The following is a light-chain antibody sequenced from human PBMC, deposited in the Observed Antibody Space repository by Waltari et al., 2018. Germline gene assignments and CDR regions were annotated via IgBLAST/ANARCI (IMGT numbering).Light chain of an antibody. CDR1: ERVIGAYNY. CDR2: DVS. Sequence: QSALAQPASVSGSPGQSLTISCTGTERVIGAYNYILWYQQHPGIAPKLLLYDVSDRPSGVSDRFSGSKSGKTASLTISGLQPEDAADYYCSSYTRRNTVIFGGGTKLTVV. J-gene: IGLJ2*01. V-gene: IGLV2-14*03. CDR3: SSYTRRNTVI.